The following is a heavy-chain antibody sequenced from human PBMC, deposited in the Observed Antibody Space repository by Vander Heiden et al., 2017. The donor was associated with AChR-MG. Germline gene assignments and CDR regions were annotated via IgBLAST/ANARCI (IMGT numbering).Heavy chain of an antibody. D-gene: IGHD3-10*01. Sequence: QVQPVQSGTEVKKPGASVKVSCKAAGYTFTGHFMHWVRQDPGQGLEWMGRIDPKSGDTNYAQKFQGRVTVTRDTSIRTVYMELSRRRSDDTAVYYCARAYGSGIYGWFDPWGQGTRVTVSS. CDR2: IDPKSGDT. J-gene: IGHJ5*02. CDR1: GYTFTGHF. V-gene: IGHV1-2*06. CDR3: ARAYGSGIYGWFDP.